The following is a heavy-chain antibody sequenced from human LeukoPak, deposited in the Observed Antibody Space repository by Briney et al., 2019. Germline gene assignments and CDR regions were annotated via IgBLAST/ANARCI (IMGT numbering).Heavy chain of an antibody. J-gene: IGHJ3*02. CDR1: GYTFTNYY. V-gene: IGHV1-2*02. CDR2: IDPNNGAT. CDR3: ATNVYAELDAFDI. D-gene: IGHD2/OR15-2a*01. Sequence: GASVKVSCKASGYTFTNYYMHWVRQAPGQGLEWMGWIDPNNGATSYAQKFQGRVTMTRDTSISTAYMELSRLRSDDTAVYYCATNVYAELDAFDIWGQGTMVTVSS.